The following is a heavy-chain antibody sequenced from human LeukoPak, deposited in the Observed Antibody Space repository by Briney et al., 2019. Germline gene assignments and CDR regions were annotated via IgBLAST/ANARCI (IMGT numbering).Heavy chain of an antibody. J-gene: IGHJ4*02. CDR2: IYHSGST. Sequence: PSETLSLTCTVSGYSISSGGAYWSWIRQPPGKGLEWIGYIYHSGSTYYNPSLKSRDTISVDRSKNQFSLKLGSVTAADTAVYYCARHPSYGGTTFDYWGQGTLVTVSS. CDR1: GYSISSGGAY. CDR3: ARHPSYGGTTFDY. V-gene: IGHV4-30-2*01. D-gene: IGHD4-23*01.